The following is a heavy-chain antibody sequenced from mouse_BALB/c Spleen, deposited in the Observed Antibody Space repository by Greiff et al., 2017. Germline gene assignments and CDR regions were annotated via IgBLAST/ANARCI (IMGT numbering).Heavy chain of an antibody. V-gene: IGHV1S22*01. CDR3: TRFYRYDGWFAY. D-gene: IGHD2-14*01. CDR2: IYPGSGST. Sequence: LQQPGSELVRPGASVKLSCKASGYTFTSYWMHWVKQRPGQGLEWIGNIYPGSGSTNYDEKFKSKATLTVDTSSSTAYMQLSSLTSEDSAVYYCTRFYRYDGWFAYWGQGTLVTVSA. J-gene: IGHJ3*01. CDR1: GYTFTSYW.